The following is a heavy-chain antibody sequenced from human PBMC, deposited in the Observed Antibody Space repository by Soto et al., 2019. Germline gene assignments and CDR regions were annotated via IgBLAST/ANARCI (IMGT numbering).Heavy chain of an antibody. Sequence: GGSLRLSCAASGFTFDDYAMHWVRQAPGKGLEWVSGISWNSGSIGYADSVKGRFTISRDNAKNSLYLQMNSLRAKDTVLYYCAKGRLLSPYSSSWYYAPPISPYFDYWGQGTLVTVSS. CDR2: ISWNSGSI. D-gene: IGHD6-13*01. CDR3: AKGRLLSPYSSSWYYAPPISPYFDY. V-gene: IGHV3-9*01. J-gene: IGHJ4*02. CDR1: GFTFDDYA.